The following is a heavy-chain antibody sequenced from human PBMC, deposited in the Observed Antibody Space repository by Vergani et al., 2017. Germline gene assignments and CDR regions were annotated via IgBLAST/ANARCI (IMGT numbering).Heavy chain of an antibody. V-gene: IGHV3-30*02. D-gene: IGHD2-2*01. CDR1: GFTFNSYG. CDR2: IRSDESMR. Sequence: QVQLVESGGGVVQPGGSLRLSCAASGFTFNSYGMHWVRQAPGKGLEWVASIRSDESMRYYGDSMEGPFTISGDNSKNTLYLQMSSLRAEDTAVYYCARDQLPAARRLKVGNYIDVWGKGTTVIVSS. CDR3: ARDQLPAARRLKVGNYIDV. J-gene: IGHJ6*03.